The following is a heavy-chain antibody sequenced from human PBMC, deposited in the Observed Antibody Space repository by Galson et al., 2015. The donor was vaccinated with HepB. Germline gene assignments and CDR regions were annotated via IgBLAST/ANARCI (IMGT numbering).Heavy chain of an antibody. Sequence: ETLSLTCAVYGASFSGYSWGWIRQPPGKGLEWIGSIYYSGSTYYNPSLKSRVTISVDTSKNQFSLKLSSVTAADTAVYYCARSSYNGDYLFDYWGQGTLVTVSS. CDR3: ARSSYNGDYLFDY. CDR2: IYYSGST. V-gene: IGHV4-39*01. D-gene: IGHD4-17*01. CDR1: GASFSGYS. J-gene: IGHJ4*02.